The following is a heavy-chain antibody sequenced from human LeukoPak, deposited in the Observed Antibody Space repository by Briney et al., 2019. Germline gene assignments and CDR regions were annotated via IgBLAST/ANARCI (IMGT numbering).Heavy chain of an antibody. CDR2: IWHDRSDTYGSNK. V-gene: IGHV3-33*06. D-gene: IGHD2-21*02. Sequence: PGKSLRLSCAASGFMFSRSDIHWVRQAPGKGLEWVAVIWHDRSDTYGSNKYYADSVKGRFTISRDNSKNTVYLQMNSLRVEDTAVYYCAKDGNCGGDCCGWFDPWGQGALVTVSS. CDR3: AKDGNCGGDCCGWFDP. J-gene: IGHJ5*02. CDR1: GFMFSRSD.